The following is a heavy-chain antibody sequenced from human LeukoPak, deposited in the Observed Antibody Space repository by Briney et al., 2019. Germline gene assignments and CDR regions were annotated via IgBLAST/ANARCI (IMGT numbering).Heavy chain of an antibody. J-gene: IGHJ6*03. CDR3: VKEKPTGGYYYYMDV. Sequence: GGSLRLSCAASGFTFSSYGMHWVRQAPGKGLEWVAVIWYDGSNKYYADSVKGRFTISRDNSKNTLYLQMNSLRAEDMAVYYCVKEKPTGGYYYYMDVWGKGTTVTVSS. CDR2: IWYDGSNK. V-gene: IGHV3-33*06. CDR1: GFTFSSYG. D-gene: IGHD2-15*01.